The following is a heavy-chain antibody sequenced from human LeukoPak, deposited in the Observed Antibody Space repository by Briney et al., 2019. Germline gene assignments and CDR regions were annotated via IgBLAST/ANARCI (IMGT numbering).Heavy chain of an antibody. D-gene: IGHD2-2*01. CDR1: GFTFSSYA. Sequence: PGGSLRLSCAAPGFTFSSYAMSWVRQAPGKGLEWVSAISGSGGSTYYADSVKGRFTISRDNSKNTLYLQMNSLRAEDTAVYYCAKVFVPQPQYCSSTSCDDAFDIWGQGTMVTVSS. CDR2: ISGSGGST. J-gene: IGHJ3*02. CDR3: AKVFVPQPQYCSSTSCDDAFDI. V-gene: IGHV3-23*01.